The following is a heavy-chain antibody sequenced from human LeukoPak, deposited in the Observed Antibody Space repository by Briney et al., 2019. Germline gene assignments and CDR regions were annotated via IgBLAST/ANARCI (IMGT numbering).Heavy chain of an antibody. V-gene: IGHV4-61*02. CDR3: ARTARGTDSRYYYYYMDV. Sequence: SETLSLTCTVSGGSISSGSYYWSWIRQPAGKELEWIGRIYTSGSTNYNPSLKSRVTISVDTSKNQFSLKLSSVTAADTAVYYCARTARGTDSRYYYYYMDVWGKGTTVTISS. CDR2: IYTSGST. D-gene: IGHD2-21*01. CDR1: GGSISSGSYY. J-gene: IGHJ6*03.